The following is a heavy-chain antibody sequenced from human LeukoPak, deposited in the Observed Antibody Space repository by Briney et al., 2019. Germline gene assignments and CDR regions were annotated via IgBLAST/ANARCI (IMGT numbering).Heavy chain of an antibody. CDR1: GFTFSSYG. V-gene: IGHV3-23*01. J-gene: IGHJ6*03. CDR3: ARQDYYYYYMDV. CDR2: ISGSGGST. Sequence: GGTLRLSCAASGFTFSSYGMSWVRQAPGKGLEWVSAISGSGGSTYYADSVKGRFTISRDNSKNTLYLQMNSLRAEDTAVYYCARQDYYYYYMDVWGKGTTVTVSS.